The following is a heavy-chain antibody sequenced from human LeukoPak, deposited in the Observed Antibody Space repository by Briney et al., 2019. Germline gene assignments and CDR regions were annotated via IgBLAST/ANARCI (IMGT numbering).Heavy chain of an antibody. CDR2: MSYDENNK. CDR1: GFTFSNYA. CDR3: ARDLYYYGSGDWGAFDI. V-gene: IGHV3-30*04. J-gene: IGHJ3*02. D-gene: IGHD3-10*01. Sequence: GGSLRLSCAASGFTFSNYAVHWVRQAPDKGLEWVAVMSYDENNKYYADSVKGRFTISRDNSKNTLFLLINSLRAEDTAVYYCARDLYYYGSGDWGAFDIWGQGTMVTVSS.